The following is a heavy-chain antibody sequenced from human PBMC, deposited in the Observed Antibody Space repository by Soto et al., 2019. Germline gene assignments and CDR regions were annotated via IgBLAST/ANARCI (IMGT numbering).Heavy chain of an antibody. V-gene: IGHV4-39*01. D-gene: IGHD2-21*01. CDR2: VYFSGKT. Sequence: QLQVQESGPGLVKPSETLSLTCSVSGGSISSHSYYWGWIRQPPGKGLEWIGSVYFSGKTYYNTSLKSRVFMSEDSSKNQFSLKLTSVTAADTAVDYCAIRLGWLQHYWGQGALVTVSS. CDR1: GGSISSHSYY. CDR3: AIRLGWLQHY. J-gene: IGHJ4*02.